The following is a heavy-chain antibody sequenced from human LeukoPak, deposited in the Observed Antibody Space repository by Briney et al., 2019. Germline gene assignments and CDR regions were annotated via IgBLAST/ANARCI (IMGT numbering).Heavy chain of an antibody. Sequence: EASVKVSCKVSGYTLTELSMHWVRQAPGKGLEWMGGFDPEDGETIYAQKFQGRVTMTEDTSTDTAYMELSSLRSEDTAVYYCATTRVLSPPYYYDSSGYHYGSPFDYWGQGTLVTVSS. CDR1: GYTLTELS. D-gene: IGHD3-22*01. CDR3: ATTRVLSPPYYYDSSGYHYGSPFDY. J-gene: IGHJ4*02. CDR2: FDPEDGET. V-gene: IGHV1-24*01.